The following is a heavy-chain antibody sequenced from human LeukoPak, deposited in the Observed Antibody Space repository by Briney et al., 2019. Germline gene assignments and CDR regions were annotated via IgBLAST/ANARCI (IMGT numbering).Heavy chain of an antibody. V-gene: IGHV3-23*01. D-gene: IGHD6-19*01. CDR1: GFTFSSYA. J-gene: IGHJ5*02. Sequence: GGSLRLSCAASGFTFSSYAMSWVRQSPGKGLEWVSGISSTGGSTYYADPVKGRFTISRDNSKNTLYLQMNSLTAEDTAVYYCARGYSSLDPWGQGTLVTVSS. CDR3: ARGYSSLDP. CDR2: ISSTGGST.